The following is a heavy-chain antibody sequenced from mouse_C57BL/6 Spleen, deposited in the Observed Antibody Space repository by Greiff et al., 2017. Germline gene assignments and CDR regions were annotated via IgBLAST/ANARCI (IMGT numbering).Heavy chain of an antibody. CDR2: LYPGSGST. CDR3: ARAGMDYGSSYVYFDY. CDR1: GYTFTSYW. Sequence: QVQLQQPGAELVKPGASVKMSCKASGYTFTSYWITWVKQRPGQGLEWIGDLYPGSGSTNYNEKFKSKATLTVDTSSSTAYMQLSSLTSEDSAVYYCARAGMDYGSSYVYFDYWGQGTTLTVSS. J-gene: IGHJ2*01. D-gene: IGHD1-1*01. V-gene: IGHV1-55*01.